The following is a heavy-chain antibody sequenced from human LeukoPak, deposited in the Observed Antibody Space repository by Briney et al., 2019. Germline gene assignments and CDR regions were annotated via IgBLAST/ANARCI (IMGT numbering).Heavy chain of an antibody. V-gene: IGHV1-46*01. CDR2: INPSGGST. Sequence: ASVKVSCKASGYTFTSYYMHWVRQAPGQGLEWMGIINPSGGSTSYAQKFQGRVTMTRDMSTSTVYMELSSLRSEDTAVCYCARGVAGVYFYYYMDVWGKGTTVTVSS. D-gene: IGHD1-14*01. CDR3: ARGVAGVYFYYYMDV. J-gene: IGHJ6*03. CDR1: GYTFTSYY.